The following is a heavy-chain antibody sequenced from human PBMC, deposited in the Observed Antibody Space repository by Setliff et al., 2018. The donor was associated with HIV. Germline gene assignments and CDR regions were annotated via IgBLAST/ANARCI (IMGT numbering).Heavy chain of an antibody. CDR2: IGYSGST. CDR1: GGSFSGYY. V-gene: IGHV4-59*01. J-gene: IGHJ3*02. CDR3: ARWGENSGRPDWRAFDI. D-gene: IGHD1-26*01. Sequence: KTSETLSLTCAVYGGSFSGYYWNWIRQSPGKGLEWIGFIGYSGSTSYNPSLNSRVTISVDTSKNQFSLKLGSVSTADTAVYYCARWGENSGRPDWRAFDIWGQGTMVTVS.